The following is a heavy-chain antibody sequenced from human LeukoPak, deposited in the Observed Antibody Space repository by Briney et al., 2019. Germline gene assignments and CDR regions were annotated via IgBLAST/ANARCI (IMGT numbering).Heavy chain of an antibody. J-gene: IGHJ4*02. D-gene: IGHD1-14*01. CDR1: GFTFRNAW. Sequence: PGGSLRLSCAASGFTFRNAWMTWVRQAPGKGLEWVAFTRYDGTYKYYADSVKGRFTISRDNSKNTLYLRMNSLRAEDTAVYYCAKVLEPHAGYFDYWGQGTLVTVSS. CDR3: AKVLEPHAGYFDY. CDR2: TRYDGTYK. V-gene: IGHV3-30*02.